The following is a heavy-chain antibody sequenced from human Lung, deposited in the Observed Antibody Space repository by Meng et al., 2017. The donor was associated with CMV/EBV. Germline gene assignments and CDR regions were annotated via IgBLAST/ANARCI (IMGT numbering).Heavy chain of an antibody. V-gene: IGHV1-2*02. Sequence: SGYTFPGYYMHWVRQAPGQGLEWVGWINPNSGGTNYAQKFQGRVTMTRDTSISTAYMELSRLRSDDTAVYYCARRYSSGYSNWFDPWGQGTLVTVS. J-gene: IGHJ5*02. D-gene: IGHD3-22*01. CDR2: INPNSGGT. CDR3: ARRYSSGYSNWFDP. CDR1: GYTFPGYY.